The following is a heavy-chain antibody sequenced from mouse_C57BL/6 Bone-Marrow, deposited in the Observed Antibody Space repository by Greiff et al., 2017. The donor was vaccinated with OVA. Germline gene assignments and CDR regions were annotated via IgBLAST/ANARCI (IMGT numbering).Heavy chain of an antibody. CDR3: ARHITDY. CDR1: GFTFSSYG. CDR2: ISSGGSYT. V-gene: IGHV5-6*01. Sequence: EVKVVESGGDLVKPGGSLKLSCAASGFTFSSYGMSWVRQTPDKRLEWVATISSGGSYTYYPDSVKGRFTISRDNAKNTLYLQMSSLKSEDTAMYYCARHITDYWGQGTTLTVSS. J-gene: IGHJ2*01.